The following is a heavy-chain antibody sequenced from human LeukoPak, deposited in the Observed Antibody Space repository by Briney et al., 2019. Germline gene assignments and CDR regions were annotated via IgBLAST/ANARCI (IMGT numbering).Heavy chain of an antibody. CDR2: INPNSGGT. V-gene: IGHV1-2*04. J-gene: IGHJ4*02. CDR1: GYTFTGYY. CDR3: ARDYGDYKCDF. Sequence: ASVKVSCKASGYTFTGYYMHWVRQAPGQGLEWMGWINPNSGGTNYAQKFQGWVTMTRDTSISTAYMELSRLRSDDTAVYYCARDYGDYKCDFWGQGTLVSVSS. D-gene: IGHD4-17*01.